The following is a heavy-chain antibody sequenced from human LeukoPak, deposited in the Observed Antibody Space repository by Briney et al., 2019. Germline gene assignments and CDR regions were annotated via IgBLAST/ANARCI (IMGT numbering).Heavy chain of an antibody. Sequence: GGSLRLSCAASGFSVSNTYMSWVRQAPGKGLEWVSIIYSGGNTYYADSVKGRFTISRDNSKNTLYLQMNRQRPEDTAVYYCARGTVTAPDYWGQGTLVTVSS. CDR1: GFSVSNTY. CDR3: ARGTVTAPDY. CDR2: IYSGGNT. J-gene: IGHJ4*02. D-gene: IGHD2-21*02. V-gene: IGHV3-53*01.